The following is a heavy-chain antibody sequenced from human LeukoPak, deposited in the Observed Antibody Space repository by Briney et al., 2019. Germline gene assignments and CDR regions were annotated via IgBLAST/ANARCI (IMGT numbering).Heavy chain of an antibody. V-gene: IGHV6-1*01. CDR1: GDSVSNNRAT. CDR3: ARVLTLGAFDI. J-gene: IGHJ3*02. CDR2: TYSRSKWYS. Sequence: SQTLSLTCAISGDSVSNNRATWIWIRQSPSRGLELLGRTYSRSKWYSDYAVSVKSRITIRPDASKNHFSLHLNSVTPEDTAVYYCARVLTLGAFDIWGQGTMVTVSS.